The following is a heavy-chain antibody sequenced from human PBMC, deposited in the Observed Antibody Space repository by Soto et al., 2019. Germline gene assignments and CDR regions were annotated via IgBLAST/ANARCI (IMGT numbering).Heavy chain of an antibody. J-gene: IGHJ4*02. Sequence: QVQLVQSGAEVKKPGASVKVSCKASGYSFINYGINWVRQAPGQGLEWMGWISGYNGNTNYAQNLQGRVTLTTDTYTSTAYLELRSLSSDDTAVYYCARGYCYDSSGYAEEFDYWGEGTLVTVSS. CDR3: ARGYCYDSSGYAEEFDY. CDR1: GYSFINYG. CDR2: ISGYNGNT. V-gene: IGHV1-18*01. D-gene: IGHD3-22*01.